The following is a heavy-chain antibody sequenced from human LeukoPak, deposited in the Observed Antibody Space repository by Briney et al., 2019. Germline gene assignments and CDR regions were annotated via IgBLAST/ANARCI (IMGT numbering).Heavy chain of an antibody. J-gene: IGHJ4*02. V-gene: IGHV3-48*04. CDR1: GFTFSPYT. CDR3: ARELNWNLDY. D-gene: IGHD1-1*01. CDR2: ITSSGSTI. Sequence: GGSLRLSCAASGFTFSPYTMNWIRQAPGKGLEWVSYITSSGSTIYYADSVKGRFTISRDNAKNSLYLQMNSLRAEDTAVYYCARELNWNLDYWGQGTLVTVSS.